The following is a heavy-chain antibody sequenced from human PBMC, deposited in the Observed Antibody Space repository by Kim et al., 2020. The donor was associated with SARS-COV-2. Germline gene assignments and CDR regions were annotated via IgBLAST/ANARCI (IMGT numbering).Heavy chain of an antibody. CDR1: GGSISSSSYY. V-gene: IGHV4-39*01. Sequence: SETLSLTCTVSGGSISSSSYYWGWIRQPPGKGLEWIGSIYYSGSTYYNPSLKSRVTISVDTSKNQFSLKLSSVTAADTAVYYCAIYDSSGYPHPYYYYGMDVWGQGTTVTVSS. CDR2: IYYSGST. D-gene: IGHD3-22*01. J-gene: IGHJ6*02. CDR3: AIYDSSGYPHPYYYYGMDV.